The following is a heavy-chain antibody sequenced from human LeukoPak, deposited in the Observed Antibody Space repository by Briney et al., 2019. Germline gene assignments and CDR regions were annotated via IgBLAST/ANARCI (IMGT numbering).Heavy chain of an antibody. J-gene: IGHJ6*02. V-gene: IGHV3-66*01. CDR2: IYSGGST. D-gene: IGHD6-19*01. CDR1: GFTVSSNY. Sequence: GSLRLSCAASGFTVSSNYMSWVRQAPGKGLEWVSVIYSGGSTYYADSVKGRFTISRDNSKNTLYLRMNSLRAEDTAVYYCARESYSSGWYYYYYGMDVWGQGTTVTVSS. CDR3: ARESYSSGWYYYYYGMDV.